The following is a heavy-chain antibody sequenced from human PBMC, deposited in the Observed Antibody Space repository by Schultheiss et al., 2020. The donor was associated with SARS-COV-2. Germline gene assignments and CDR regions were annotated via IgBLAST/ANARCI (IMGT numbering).Heavy chain of an antibody. V-gene: IGHV4-39*07. CDR3: ARAPYYYDSSGSTYFDY. CDR1: GDSISDYF. J-gene: IGHJ4*02. D-gene: IGHD3-22*01. CDR2: IYYSGST. Sequence: SETLSLTCTVSGDSISDYFWNWIRQPPGKGLEWIGSIYYSGSTYYNPSLKSRVTISVDTSKNQFSLKVSSVTAADTAVYYCARAPYYYDSSGSTYFDYWGQGTLVTVSS.